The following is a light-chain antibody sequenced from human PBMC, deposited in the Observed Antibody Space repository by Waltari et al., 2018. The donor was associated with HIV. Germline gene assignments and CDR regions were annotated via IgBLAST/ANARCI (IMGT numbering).Light chain of an antibody. Sequence: QSALTQPASVSGSPGQSISISCTGTSSDIGGYNFVSWYQQHPGEAPKVIIYAVSNRPSGVSDRFSGSKSGNTASLTISGLQADDEADYFCSSYSSSTTPLFGGGTKVTVL. J-gene: IGLJ2*01. CDR3: SSYSSSTTPL. V-gene: IGLV2-14*01. CDR2: AVS. CDR1: SSDIGGYNF.